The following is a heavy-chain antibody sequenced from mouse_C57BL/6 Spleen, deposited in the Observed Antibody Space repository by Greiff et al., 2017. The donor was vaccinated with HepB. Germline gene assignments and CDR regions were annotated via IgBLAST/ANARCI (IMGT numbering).Heavy chain of an antibody. CDR2: IDTSDSET. Sequence: QVQLQQSGAELVRPGSSVKLSCKASGYTFTSYWMHWVKQRPIQGLEWIGNIDTSDSETHYNQKFKDKATLTVDKSYSTAYMQLSSLTSEDSAVYYCAREARRYAMDYWGQGTSVTVSS. J-gene: IGHJ4*01. D-gene: IGHD3-1*01. CDR1: GYTFTSYW. CDR3: AREARRYAMDY. V-gene: IGHV1-52*01.